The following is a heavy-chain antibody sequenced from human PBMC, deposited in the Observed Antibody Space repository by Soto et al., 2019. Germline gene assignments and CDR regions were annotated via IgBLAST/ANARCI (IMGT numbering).Heavy chain of an antibody. CDR2: IDPSDSYT. CDR3: ARLGDCSSTSCYISGYYYYGMDA. D-gene: IGHD2-2*02. Sequence: PGESLKISCKGSGYSFTSYWISWVRQMPGKGLEWMGRIDPSDSYTNYSPSFQGHVTISADKSISTAYLQWSSLKASDTAMYYCARLGDCSSTSCYISGYYYYGMDAWGQGTTVTVSS. V-gene: IGHV5-10-1*01. J-gene: IGHJ6*02. CDR1: GYSFTSYW.